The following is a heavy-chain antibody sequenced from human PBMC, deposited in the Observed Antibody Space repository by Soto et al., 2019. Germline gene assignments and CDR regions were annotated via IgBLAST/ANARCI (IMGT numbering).Heavy chain of an antibody. CDR3: ERKRTHHDFCSGYSSPMDV. CDR1: GGSISSSSYY. CDR2: IYYSGST. D-gene: IGHD3-3*01. J-gene: IGHJ6*02. V-gene: IGHV4-39*01. Sequence: KASETLSLTCTVSGGSISSSSYYWGWIRQPPGKGLEWIGSIYYSGSTYYNPSLKSRVTISVDTSKNQFSLKLSSVTAADTAVYYCERKRTHHDFCSGYSSPMDVWGQGTTVTVSS.